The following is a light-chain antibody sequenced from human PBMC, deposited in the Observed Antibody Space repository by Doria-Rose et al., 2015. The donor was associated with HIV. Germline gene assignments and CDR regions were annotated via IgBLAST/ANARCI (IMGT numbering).Light chain of an antibody. J-gene: IGKJ1*01. CDR2: DGS. Sequence: EIVLTQSPGTLSLSPGERATLSCRASQSFSSTYLAWYQQKPGQAPSLLIYDGSTRATGIPDRCSASGSGTDFTLTINRLEPEDFALYYCHPSGSSCTSDQGPKV. CDR3: HPSGSSCT. CDR1: QSFSSTY. V-gene: IGKV3-20*01.